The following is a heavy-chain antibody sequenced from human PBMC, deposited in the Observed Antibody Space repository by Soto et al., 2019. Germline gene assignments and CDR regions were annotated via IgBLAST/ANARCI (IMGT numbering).Heavy chain of an antibody. V-gene: IGHV1-46*03. CDR1: GYTFTSYY. CDR3: ARNTSPRAFDI. CDR2: INPSGGST. Sequence: QVQLVQSGAEVKKPGASVKVSCKASGYTFTSYYMHWVRQAPGQGLEWMGIINPSGGSTSYAQKFQGXXTXTXXTSTSTVYMELSSLRSEDTAVYYCARNTSPRAFDIWGQGTMVTVSS. D-gene: IGHD3-16*01. J-gene: IGHJ3*02.